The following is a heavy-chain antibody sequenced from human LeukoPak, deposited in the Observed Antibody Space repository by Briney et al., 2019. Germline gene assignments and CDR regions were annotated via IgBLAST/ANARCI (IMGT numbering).Heavy chain of an antibody. D-gene: IGHD3-9*01. Sequence: ASVKVSCKASGYTFTGYYMHWVRQAPGQGLEWMGWINPNSGGTNYALKFQGRVTMTRDTSISTAYMELSRLRSDDTAVYYCARLRDDILTGYFDYWGQGTLVTVSS. V-gene: IGHV1-2*02. CDR3: ARLRDDILTGYFDY. CDR1: GYTFTGYY. J-gene: IGHJ4*02. CDR2: INPNSGGT.